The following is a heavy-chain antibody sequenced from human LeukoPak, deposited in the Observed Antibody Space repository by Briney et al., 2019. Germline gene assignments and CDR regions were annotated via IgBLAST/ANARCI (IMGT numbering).Heavy chain of an antibody. J-gene: IGHJ6*02. D-gene: IGHD6-13*01. V-gene: IGHV3-66*01. CDR3: ARELAAGVYGMDV. Sequence: GGSLRLSCAASGFTFSSYYMSWVRQAPGKGLEWVSIIYSGGSTYYADSVKGRFTISRDNAKNSLYLQMNSLRAEDTAVYYCARELAAGVYGMDVWGQGTTVTVSS. CDR2: IYSGGST. CDR1: GFTFSSYY.